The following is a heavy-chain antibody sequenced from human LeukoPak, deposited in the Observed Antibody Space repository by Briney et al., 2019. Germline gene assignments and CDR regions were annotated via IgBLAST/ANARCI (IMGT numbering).Heavy chain of an antibody. CDR2: IYTSGST. Sequence: SETLSLTCTVSGGSISSYYWSWIRQPAGKGLEWIGRIYTSGSTNYNPSLKSRVTMSVDTSKNQFSLKLSSVTAADTAVYYCARRGRIVGATSDAFDIWGQGTMVTVFS. D-gene: IGHD1-26*01. CDR3: ARRGRIVGATSDAFDI. V-gene: IGHV4-4*07. J-gene: IGHJ3*02. CDR1: GGSISSYY.